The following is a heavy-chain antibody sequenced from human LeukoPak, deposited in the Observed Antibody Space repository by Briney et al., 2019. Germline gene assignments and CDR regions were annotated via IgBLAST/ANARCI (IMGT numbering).Heavy chain of an antibody. D-gene: IGHD5-12*01. CDR2: IYTSGST. CDR3: ARVRATPSPAYFDY. CDR1: GGSISSGSYY. J-gene: IGHJ4*01. Sequence: SETLSLTCTVSGGSISSGSYYWSWIRQPAGKGLEWIGRIYTSGSTNYNPSLKSRVTISVDTSKNQFSLKLSSVTAADSAVYYCARVRATPSPAYFDYWGHGTLVTVSS. V-gene: IGHV4-61*02.